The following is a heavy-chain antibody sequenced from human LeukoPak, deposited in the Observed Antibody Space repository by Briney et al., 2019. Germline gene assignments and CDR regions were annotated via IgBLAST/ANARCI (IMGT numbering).Heavy chain of an antibody. CDR1: GFTFSNYW. CDR3: ARDENDGFDY. V-gene: IGHV3-7*05. CDR2: INQDGSEK. D-gene: IGHD3-16*01. J-gene: IGHJ4*02. Sequence: GGSLRLSCATSGFTFSNYWRSWVRQAPGKGLEWVANINQDGSEKYYVGSVKGRFTISRDNAKNSLYLQMDSLRAEDTAVYYCARDENDGFDYWGQGTLVTVSS.